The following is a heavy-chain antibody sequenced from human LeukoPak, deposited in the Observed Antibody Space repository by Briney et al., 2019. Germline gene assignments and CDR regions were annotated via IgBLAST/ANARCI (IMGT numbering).Heavy chain of an antibody. Sequence: PSETLSLTCTVSGGSISSRSYYWAWLRQPPAKRLECIASIFYSGSTYHNPSLKSRVTISVDTSKSQFSLKLSSVTAADTAVYFCARHPLKAYVSDWFDPWGQGTLVTVSS. CDR1: GGSISSRSYY. V-gene: IGHV4-39*01. D-gene: IGHD3-10*02. CDR3: ARHPLKAYVSDWFDP. CDR2: IFYSGST. J-gene: IGHJ5*02.